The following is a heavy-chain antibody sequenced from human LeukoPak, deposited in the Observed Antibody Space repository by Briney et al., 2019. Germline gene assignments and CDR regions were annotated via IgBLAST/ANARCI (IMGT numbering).Heavy chain of an antibody. CDR2: ISAYNGNT. CDR1: GYTYTTYG. Sequence: ASVKVSCKASGYTYTTYGITWVQQAPGQGLEWMGWISAYNGNTNYAQKFQGRLTITTDTTTRTAYMELRSLRFDDTAVYYCARQAACSSIRCPIDYWGQGTLVTVSS. J-gene: IGHJ4*02. CDR3: ARQAACSSIRCPIDY. V-gene: IGHV1-18*01. D-gene: IGHD2-2*01.